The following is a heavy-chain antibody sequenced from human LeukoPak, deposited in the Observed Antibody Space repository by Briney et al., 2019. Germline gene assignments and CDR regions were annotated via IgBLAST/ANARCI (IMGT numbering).Heavy chain of an antibody. CDR2: IYHSGST. CDR1: GYSVSSDYY. CDR3: ARASFDYGSFDY. V-gene: IGHV4-38-2*01. J-gene: IGHJ4*02. D-gene: IGHD3-16*01. Sequence: PSKTLSLTCAVSGYSVSSDYYWGWIRQPPGKGLEWIGSIYHSGSTYYDPYLKSRVTISLDTPKNHFSLRLTSVTAADTAVYYCARASFDYGSFDYWGQGTVVTVSS.